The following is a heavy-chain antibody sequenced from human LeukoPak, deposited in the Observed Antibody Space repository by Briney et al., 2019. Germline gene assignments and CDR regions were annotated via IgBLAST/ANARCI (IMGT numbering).Heavy chain of an antibody. V-gene: IGHV3-72*01. D-gene: IGHD3-22*01. J-gene: IGHJ4*02. CDR2: ARNKANSHTT. CDR1: GFTFSNYA. Sequence: PGRSLRLSCAASGFTFSNYAMHWVRQAPGKGLEWVGRARNKANSHTTVYAASVKDRFIIARDDSKSSLFLQMNSLKTEDTAVYFCARRGFSDSRGYYPDFDSWGRGTLITVSS. CDR3: ARRGFSDSRGYYPDFDS.